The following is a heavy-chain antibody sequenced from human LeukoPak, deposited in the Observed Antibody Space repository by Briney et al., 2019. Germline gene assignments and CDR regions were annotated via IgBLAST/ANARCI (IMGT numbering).Heavy chain of an antibody. Sequence: GGSLRLSCAASGFAFSSYAMSWVRQAPGKGLEWVSAISGSGGSTYYADSVKGRFTISRDNSKNTLYLQMNSLRAEDTAVYYCAKDRYSSSWYFDYWGQGTLVTVSS. V-gene: IGHV3-23*01. CDR2: ISGSGGST. J-gene: IGHJ4*02. D-gene: IGHD6-13*01. CDR3: AKDRYSSSWYFDY. CDR1: GFAFSSYA.